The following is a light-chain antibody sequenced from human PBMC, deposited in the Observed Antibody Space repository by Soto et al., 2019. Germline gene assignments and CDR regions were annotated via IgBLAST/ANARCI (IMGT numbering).Light chain of an antibody. J-gene: IGKJ5*01. CDR1: QSVGRS. CDR2: GTS. V-gene: IGKV3-15*01. CDR3: QQYGSSPIT. Sequence: IVRTQSPATLSVSPGEKATLCCRASQSVGRSLAWYQQKPGQAPRLLIYGTSARATGIPATFSGSGSGTEFTLTISSLQSEDFAVYYCQQYGSSPITFGQGTRLEIK.